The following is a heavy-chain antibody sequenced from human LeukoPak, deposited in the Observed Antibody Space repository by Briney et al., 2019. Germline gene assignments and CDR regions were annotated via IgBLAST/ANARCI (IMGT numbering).Heavy chain of an antibody. J-gene: IGHJ4*02. D-gene: IGHD3-22*01. CDR1: GGSLRSGSYY. CDR2: IHYSGST. Sequence: KPSETLFLTCTFPGGSLRSGSYYWSWIPQPPGKGLEWIGYIHYSGSTNYNPSPKSRVTISVDTSKTQFSLKLSSVTAADTAVYYCARDYYDSSGYYRPLDYWGQGTLVTVSS. V-gene: IGHV4-61*01. CDR3: ARDYYDSSGYYRPLDY.